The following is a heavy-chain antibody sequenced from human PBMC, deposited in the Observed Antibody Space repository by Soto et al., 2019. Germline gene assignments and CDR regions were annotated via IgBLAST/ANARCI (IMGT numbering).Heavy chain of an antibody. D-gene: IGHD3-16*02. J-gene: IGHJ6*02. CDR1: RDTFNKYA. V-gene: IGHV1-69*01. Sequence: QVHLVQPGAEVKKPGSSVKVSCKTSRDTFNKYAFNWVRQAPGQGREWMGWIIPIFSSRNYAEKFQGRVTITADDSTSTAYRKLRSLSFEDTSVYDGARGGTYLGVWGQGTTVTVSS. CDR3: ARGGTYLGV. CDR2: IIPIFSSR.